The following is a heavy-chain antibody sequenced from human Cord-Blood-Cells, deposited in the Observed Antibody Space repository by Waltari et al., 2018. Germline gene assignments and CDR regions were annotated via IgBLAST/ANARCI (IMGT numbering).Heavy chain of an antibody. CDR3: ARLYGDYDY. V-gene: IGHV4-59*01. J-gene: IGHJ4*02. Sequence: QVQLQESGPGLVKPSETLSLTCTVSGGSISSYYWSWIRQPPGKGLEWIGYIYYSGSTNYNPSLKSRVTISVDTSKNQFSLKLSSVTAADTAVYYCARLYGDYDYWGQGTLVTVSS. CDR1: GGSISSYY. D-gene: IGHD4-17*01. CDR2: IYYSGST.